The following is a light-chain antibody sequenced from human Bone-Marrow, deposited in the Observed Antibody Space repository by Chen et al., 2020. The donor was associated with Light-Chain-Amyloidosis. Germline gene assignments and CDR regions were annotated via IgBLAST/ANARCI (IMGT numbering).Light chain of an antibody. CDR1: DLPTKY. J-gene: IGLJ2*01. CDR2: RDT. CDR3: QSADSSGTYEVI. Sequence: SYELTQPPSVSVSPGQTARITCSGDDLPTKYAYWYQQKPGQAPVLVIHRDTERPSVISERFAGSRAGRTATLTMSGVQAEDEADYHCQSADSSGTYEVIFGGGTKLTVL. V-gene: IGLV3-25*03.